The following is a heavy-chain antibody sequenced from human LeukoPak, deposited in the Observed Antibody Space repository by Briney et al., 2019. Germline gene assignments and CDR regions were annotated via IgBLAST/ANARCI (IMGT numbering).Heavy chain of an antibody. Sequence: SETLSLTCTVSGGSISGDYWSWIRQPPGKGLEWIGYIYYSGSTNYNPSLKSRVTISLDTSKSQFSLKLSSVTAADTAVYYCARDRYYYFDYWGQGTLVTVSS. CDR1: GGSISGDY. J-gene: IGHJ4*02. CDR2: IYYSGST. CDR3: ARDRYYYFDY. D-gene: IGHD1-1*01. V-gene: IGHV4-59*01.